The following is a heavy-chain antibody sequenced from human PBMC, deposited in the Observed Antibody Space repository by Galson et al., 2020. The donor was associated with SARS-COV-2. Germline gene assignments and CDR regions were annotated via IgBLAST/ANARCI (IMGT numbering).Heavy chain of an antibody. J-gene: IGHJ5*02. CDR3: ARSRGGSYFSWFDP. CDR1: GFTFSSYA. CDR2: ISYDGSNK. D-gene: IGHD1-26*01. V-gene: IGHV3-30-3*01. Sequence: TGGSLRLSCAASGFTFSSYAMHWVRQAPGKGLEWVAVISYDGSNKYYADSVKGRFTISRDNSKNTLYRQMNSLRAEDTAVYYCARSRGGSYFSWFDPWGQGTLVTVSS.